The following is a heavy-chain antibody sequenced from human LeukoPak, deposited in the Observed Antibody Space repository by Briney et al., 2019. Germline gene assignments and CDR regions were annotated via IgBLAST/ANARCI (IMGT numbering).Heavy chain of an antibody. D-gene: IGHD4-11*01. CDR1: GGSFSGYY. Sequence: SETLSLTCAVYGGSFSGYYWSWIRQPPGKGLEWIGEINHSGSTNYNPSLKSRVTISVDTSKNQFSLKLSSVTAADTAVYYCARGFSYSTWYYYYYGMDVWGQGTTVTVSS. CDR2: INHSGST. J-gene: IGHJ6*02. V-gene: IGHV4-34*01. CDR3: ARGFSYSTWYYYYYGMDV.